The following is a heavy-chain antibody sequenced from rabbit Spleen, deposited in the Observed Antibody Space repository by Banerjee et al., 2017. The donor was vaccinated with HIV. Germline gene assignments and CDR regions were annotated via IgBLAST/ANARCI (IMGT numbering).Heavy chain of an antibody. CDR2: INAATAKP. D-gene: IGHD1-1*01. CDR1: GFDFSSYS. J-gene: IGHJ4*01. CDR3: ARDLVGVIGWNFYL. V-gene: IGHV1S40*01. Sequence: QELVESGGGLVQPGESLKVSCKASGFDFSSYSISWVRQAPGKGLEWIACINAATAKPVYATWAKGRFTISRTSSTTVTLRMTSLTAADTATYFCARDLVGVIGWNFYLWGPGTLVTVS.